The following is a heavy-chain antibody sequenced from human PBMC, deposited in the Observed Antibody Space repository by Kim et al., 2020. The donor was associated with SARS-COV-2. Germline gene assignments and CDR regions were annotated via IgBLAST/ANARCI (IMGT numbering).Heavy chain of an antibody. J-gene: IGHJ4*01. D-gene: IGHD2-15*01. CDR3: AKNPVSSSNIGYSFDY. CDR2: ITSGSSNT. CDR1: GFTFSNYA. Sequence: GGSLRLSCAASGFTFSNYAMSWVRQAPGKGLQWVSAITSGSSNTYYADSVKGRFTISRDNSKNTVYLQMNTLRAEDTAVYYCAKNPVSSSNIGYSFDYWG. V-gene: IGHV3-23*01.